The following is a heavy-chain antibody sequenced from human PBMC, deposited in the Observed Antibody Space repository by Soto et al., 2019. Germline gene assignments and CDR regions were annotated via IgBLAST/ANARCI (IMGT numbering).Heavy chain of an antibody. CDR1: GFTFSKYA. J-gene: IGHJ4*03. Sequence: AVGSLRLSCAVSGFTFSKYAMTWVRQAPGKGLEWVSTTRNNGEYTYYADSVKGRFTISRDNSKNTLYLQMNSLRAEDTAVYYCAKWPIWRYDYWGQGTMVTVSS. V-gene: IGHV3-23*01. CDR3: AKWPIWRYDY. CDR2: TRNNGEYT.